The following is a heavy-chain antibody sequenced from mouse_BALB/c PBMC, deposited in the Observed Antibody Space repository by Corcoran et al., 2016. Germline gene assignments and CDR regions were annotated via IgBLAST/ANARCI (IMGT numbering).Heavy chain of an antibody. CDR1: GYTFTSYV. D-gene: IGHD2-1*01. CDR3: ARFGGNSYVDY. Sequence: EVQLQQSGPELVKPGASVKMTCKASGYTFTSYVMHWVKQKPGQGLEWIEYINPYNDGTKYNEKFKGKATLTSDKSSSTAYMELSSLTSEDSAVYYCARFGGNSYVDYWGQGTTLTVSS. V-gene: IGHV1S136*01. CDR2: INPYNDGT. J-gene: IGHJ2*01.